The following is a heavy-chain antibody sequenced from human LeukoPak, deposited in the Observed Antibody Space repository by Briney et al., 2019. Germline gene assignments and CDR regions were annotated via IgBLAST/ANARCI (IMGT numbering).Heavy chain of an antibody. D-gene: IGHD2-2*02. CDR3: AKVPCSSTSCYTVSYFDY. CDR2: INAGDRST. J-gene: IGHJ4*02. Sequence: PGGSLRLSCTTSGFTFSSYAMSWVRQAPGKGLQWVSGINAGDRSTYYAESVKGRFTISRDNSKNTLYLQMNSLRAEDTALYYCAKVPCSSTSCYTVSYFDYWGQGTLVTVSS. V-gene: IGHV3-23*01. CDR1: GFTFSSYA.